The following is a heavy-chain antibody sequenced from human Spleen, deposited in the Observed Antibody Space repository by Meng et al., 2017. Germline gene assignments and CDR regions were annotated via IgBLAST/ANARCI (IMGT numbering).Heavy chain of an antibody. Sequence: VQRQDVGPALVTPSETLSLSCAAYVGSFSDYYWSWLRQPPGTGLEWIGEINHSGSTNYNPSLESRATISVDTSQNNLSLKLSSVTAADSAVYYCARGPTTMAHDFDYWGQGTLVTVSS. CDR3: ARGPTTMAHDFDY. CDR1: VGSFSDYY. J-gene: IGHJ4*02. V-gene: IGHV4-34*01. CDR2: INHSGST. D-gene: IGHD4-11*01.